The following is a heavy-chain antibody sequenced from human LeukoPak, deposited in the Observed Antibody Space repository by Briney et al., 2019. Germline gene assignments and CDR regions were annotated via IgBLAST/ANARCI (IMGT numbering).Heavy chain of an antibody. CDR2: IKQDGSEK. J-gene: IGHJ4*02. CDR1: GFTFSTYW. Sequence: GVSLRLSCAASGFTFSTYWMSWVRQAPGKGLEWVANIKQDGSEKYYVDSVKGRFTISRDNAKNSVYLQMNSLRAEDTAVYYCARAPGEMAYWDYWGQGTLVTVSS. V-gene: IGHV3-7*01. CDR3: ARAPGEMAYWDY. D-gene: IGHD5-24*01.